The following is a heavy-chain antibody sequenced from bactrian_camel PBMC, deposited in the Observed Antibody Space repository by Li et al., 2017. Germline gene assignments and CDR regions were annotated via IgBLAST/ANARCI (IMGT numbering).Heavy chain of an antibody. V-gene: IGHV3S35*01. J-gene: IGHJ6*01. Sequence: VQLVESGGGLVQPGGSLRLSCSASGFTFSNSAMSWIRQAPGKGLEWVSSIYSGTSITRYADSVKGRFTISRDNAKNTVYLQMNSLKPEDTGVYYCARGGVGSGSFAYWGQGTQVTVS. CDR2: IYSGTSIT. D-gene: IGHD3*01. CDR1: GFTFSNSA. CDR3: ARGGVGSGSFAY.